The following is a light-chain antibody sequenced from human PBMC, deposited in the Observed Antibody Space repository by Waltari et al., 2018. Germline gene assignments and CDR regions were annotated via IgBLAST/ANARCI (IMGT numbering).Light chain of an antibody. CDR3: GQQNLD. J-gene: IGKJ1*01. V-gene: IGKV1-9*01. CDR2: GAS. CDR1: QRKNGY. Sequence: IYLAHSPSCLSACVGNRGTITIRARQRKNGYLTWYQQKSGKAPNLLIYGASTLQSGVPSRFGGRGSGTDFSLTTSRLQPEDFATFDSGQQNLDLG.